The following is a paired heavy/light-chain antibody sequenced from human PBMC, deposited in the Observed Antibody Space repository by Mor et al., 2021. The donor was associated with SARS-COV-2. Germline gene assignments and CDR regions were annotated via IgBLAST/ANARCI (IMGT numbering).Heavy chain of an antibody. Sequence: QVQLVQSGAEVKKPGASVKVSCKASGYTFTSYYMHWVRQAPGQGLEWMGIINPSGGSTSYAQKFQGRVTMTRDTSTSTVYMELSSLRSEDTAVYYCARDLYYDFWSGYYTGAPDAFDIWGQGTMVTVSS. J-gene: IGHJ3*02. V-gene: IGHV1-46*01. CDR3: ARDLYYDFWSGYYTGAPDAFDI. CDR1: GYTFTSYY. CDR2: INPSGGST. D-gene: IGHD3-3*01.
Light chain of an antibody. CDR1: SSDVGGYNY. Sequence: QSALTQPRSVSGSPGQSVTISCTGTSSDVGGYNYVSWYQQHPGKAPKLMIYDVNQRPSGVPDRFSGSKSGNTASLTISGLQAEDEADYYCCSYAGSYTFVFGTGTKVTVL. CDR2: DVN. J-gene: IGLJ1*01. V-gene: IGLV2-11*01. CDR3: CSYAGSYTFV.